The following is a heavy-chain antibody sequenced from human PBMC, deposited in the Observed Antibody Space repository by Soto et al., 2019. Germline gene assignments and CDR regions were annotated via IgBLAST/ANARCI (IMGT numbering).Heavy chain of an antibody. V-gene: IGHV3-43*01. D-gene: IGHD3-3*01. J-gene: IGHJ6*02. CDR2: ISWDGGST. CDR3: AKDITYDFWSGYSPSYYYYYGMDV. Sequence: GGSLRLSCAASGFTFDDYTMHWVRQAPGKGLEWVSLISWDGGSTYYADSVKGRFTISRDNSKNSLYLQMNRLRTEDTALYYCAKDITYDFWSGYSPSYYYYYGMDVWGQGTTVTVSS. CDR1: GFTFDDYT.